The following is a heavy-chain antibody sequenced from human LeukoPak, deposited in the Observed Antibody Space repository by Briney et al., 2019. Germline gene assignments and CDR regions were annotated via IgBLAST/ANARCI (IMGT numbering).Heavy chain of an antibody. V-gene: IGHV3-30*02. J-gene: IGHJ4*02. CDR2: IHYDGNNK. CDR1: GFTFRTYG. Sequence: GGSLRLSCAASGFTFRTYGMHWVRQAPGKGLEWVAFIHYDGNNKNYAASVRGRFTISRDISKNTLYLQMSSLRPEDTAVYYCAKSRGSGTYLYYIDSWGQGTLVTVSS. D-gene: IGHD3-10*01. CDR3: AKSRGSGTYLYYIDS.